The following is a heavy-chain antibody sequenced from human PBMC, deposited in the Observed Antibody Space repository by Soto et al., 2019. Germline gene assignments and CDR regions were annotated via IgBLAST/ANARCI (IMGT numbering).Heavy chain of an antibody. CDR3: AIQGYCSSSSGYRESGAFDI. J-gene: IGHJ3*02. D-gene: IGHD2-2*02. V-gene: IGHV4-39*01. CDR1: GGSISSSSYY. CDR2: IYYSGST. Sequence: QLQLQESGPGLVKPAETLSLTCTVSGGSISSSSYYWGWLRQPPGKGLEWIGRIYYSGSTYYNPSLKSRVTTSLDTSRNQFSVKLSSGTAADTAVYYCAIQGYCSSSSGYRESGAFDIWGQGTMVTVAS.